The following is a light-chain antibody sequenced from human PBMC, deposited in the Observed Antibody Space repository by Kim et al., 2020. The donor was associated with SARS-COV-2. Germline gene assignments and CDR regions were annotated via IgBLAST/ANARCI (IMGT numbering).Light chain of an antibody. V-gene: IGKV1-6*02. CDR2: AAS. CDR1: QGIRND. J-gene: IGKJ1*01. Sequence: AIQMTQSPSSLSASVGDRIIITCRASQGIRNDLGWYQQKPGKAPKLLIYAASSLQSGVPSRFSGSGSGTDFTLTISSLQPEDFATYYCLQDYNYPRTFGKGTKVDIK. CDR3: LQDYNYPRT.